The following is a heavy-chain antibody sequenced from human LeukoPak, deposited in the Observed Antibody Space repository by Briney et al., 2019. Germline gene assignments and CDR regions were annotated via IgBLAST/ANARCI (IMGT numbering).Heavy chain of an antibody. D-gene: IGHD3-22*01. CDR3: AKNYYYDSSGYYYGTDY. Sequence: PGGSLRLSCAASGFSFSDDGMHWVRQAPGKGLEWVAVISYDGSNKYYADSVKGRFTISRDNPKNTLYLQMNSLRAEDTAVYYCAKNYYYDSSGYYYGTDYWGQGTLVTVSS. CDR2: ISYDGSNK. J-gene: IGHJ4*02. V-gene: IGHV3-30*18. CDR1: GFSFSDDG.